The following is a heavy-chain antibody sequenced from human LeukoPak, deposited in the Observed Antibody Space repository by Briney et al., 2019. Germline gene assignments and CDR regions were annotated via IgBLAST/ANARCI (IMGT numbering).Heavy chain of an antibody. D-gene: IGHD3-9*01. CDR2: TYYRSKWYN. Sequence: SQTLTLTCAISGDSVPSNSAAWNWMRQSPSRGLEWLGRTYYRSKWYNDYAVSVKRRITINPDTSENQSSLQLNSVTPEDTAVYYCARDLLTEGGSINWFDPWGQGTLVTVSS. CDR1: GDSVPSNSAA. J-gene: IGHJ5*02. CDR3: ARDLLTEGGSINWFDP. V-gene: IGHV6-1*01.